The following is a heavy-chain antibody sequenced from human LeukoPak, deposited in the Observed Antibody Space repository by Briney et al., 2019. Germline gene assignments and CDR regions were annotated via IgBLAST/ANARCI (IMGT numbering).Heavy chain of an antibody. CDR2: ISGSAEAT. CDR1: GFIFSSYA. Sequence: GGSLRLSCAASGFIFSSYAMNWVCQAPGKGLEWVSGISGSAEATYYADSVKGRFTISRDNSKNTLYLQMNSLRAEDTAVYYCAENRFYYDSSGSSFNNWGQGTLVTVSS. D-gene: IGHD3-22*01. V-gene: IGHV3-23*01. J-gene: IGHJ4*02. CDR3: AENRFYYDSSGSSFNN.